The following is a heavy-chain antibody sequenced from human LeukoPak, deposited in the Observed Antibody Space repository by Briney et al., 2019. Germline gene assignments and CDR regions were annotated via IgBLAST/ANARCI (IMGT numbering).Heavy chain of an antibody. CDR2: ITSGSSKM. V-gene: IGHV3-11*01. CDR1: GFIFSDHY. D-gene: IGHD5-12*01. J-gene: IGHJ4*02. CDR3: ARRIVAAGGYFDS. Sequence: GGSLRLSCAASGFIFSDHYMSWIRQAPGKGLGWISYITSGSSKMFYADSVKGRFTISRDNSKNSLFLQMDSLRVEDTAVYYCARRIVAAGGYFDSWGQGILVIVSS.